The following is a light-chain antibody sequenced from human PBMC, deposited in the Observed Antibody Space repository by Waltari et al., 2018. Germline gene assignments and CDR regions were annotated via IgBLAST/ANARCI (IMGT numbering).Light chain of an antibody. V-gene: IGLV1-36*01. Sequence: QSVLTQPPSVSEAPRQRVTISCSGRSSNIGKNGVNWYQHLPGEAPKLLIFFVDLLPSGVSDRFSGSKSGTSASLAISGLQPQDEADYYCSTWDDSLNAWVFGGGTKLTVL. CDR1: SSNIGKNG. CDR3: STWDDSLNAWV. CDR2: FVD. J-gene: IGLJ3*02.